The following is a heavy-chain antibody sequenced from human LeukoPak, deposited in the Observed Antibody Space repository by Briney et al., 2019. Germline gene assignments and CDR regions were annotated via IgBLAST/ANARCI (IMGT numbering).Heavy chain of an antibody. V-gene: IGHV1-2*04. Sequence: ASVKVSCKASGYTFTGYYVHWVRQAPGQGLEWMGWINPNSGGTNYAQKFQGWVTMTRDTSISTAYMELSRLRSDDTAVYYCATLSTVSKHFDYWGQGTLVTVSS. D-gene: IGHD4-11*01. CDR2: INPNSGGT. J-gene: IGHJ4*02. CDR3: ATLSTVSKHFDY. CDR1: GYTFTGYY.